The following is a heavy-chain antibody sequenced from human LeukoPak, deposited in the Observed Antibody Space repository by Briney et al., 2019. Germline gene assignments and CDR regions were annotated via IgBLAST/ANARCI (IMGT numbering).Heavy chain of an antibody. CDR2: ISSSSSTI. CDR1: GFTFSSYS. J-gene: IGHJ4*02. Sequence: GGSLRLSCAASGFTFSSYSMNWVRQAPGKGLEWVSYISSSSSTIYYADSVKGRFTISRDNAKNSLYLQMNSLRAEDTAVYYCARDKAAWYSSSWYYFDYWGQGTLVTVSS. CDR3: ARDKAAWYSSSWYYFDY. V-gene: IGHV3-48*01. D-gene: IGHD6-13*01.